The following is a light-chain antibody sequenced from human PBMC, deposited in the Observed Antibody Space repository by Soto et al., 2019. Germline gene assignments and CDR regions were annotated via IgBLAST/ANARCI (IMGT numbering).Light chain of an antibody. CDR1: QSLLHITGETF. J-gene: IGKJ5*01. Sequence: GQPASISRKSSQSLLHITGETFLFWYLQKPGQSPQLLIYEVSTRVSGVPDRFSGSGSGTDFTLEISLQAEDVAVYYCQQIYSAPPDFGQGTRLEIK. V-gene: IGKV2D-29*02. CDR3: QQIYSAPPD. CDR2: EVS.